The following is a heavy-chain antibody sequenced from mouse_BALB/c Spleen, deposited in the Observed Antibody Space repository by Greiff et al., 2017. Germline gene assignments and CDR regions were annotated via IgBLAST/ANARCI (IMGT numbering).Heavy chain of an antibody. D-gene: IGHD1-1*01. CDR3: TRREKLAYFDY. J-gene: IGHJ2*01. V-gene: IGHV1S81*02. CDR2: INPSNGRT. CDR1: GYTFTSYW. Sequence: QVQLQQPGAELVKPGASVKLSCKASGYTFTSYWMHWVKQRPGQGLEWIGEINPSNGRTNYNEKFKSKATLTVDKSSSTAYMQLSSLTSEDSAVDYCTRREKLAYFDYWGQGTTLTVAS.